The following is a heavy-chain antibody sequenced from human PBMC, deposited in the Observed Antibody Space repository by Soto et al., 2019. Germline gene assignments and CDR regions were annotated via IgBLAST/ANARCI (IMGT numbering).Heavy chain of an antibody. Sequence: EVQLVESGGGLVKPGGSLRLSCAAAGFNLSNAWMSWVRQAPGKGLEWVGRIKSKTDGGTTDYAAPVKGRFTISRDDSKNTLYLQMNSLKTEDTAVYYCTTDDHYYDSSGYYYEWFDYWGQGTLVTASS. D-gene: IGHD3-22*01. CDR1: GFNLSNAW. J-gene: IGHJ4*02. V-gene: IGHV3-15*01. CDR3: TTDDHYYDSSGYYYEWFDY. CDR2: IKSKTDGGTT.